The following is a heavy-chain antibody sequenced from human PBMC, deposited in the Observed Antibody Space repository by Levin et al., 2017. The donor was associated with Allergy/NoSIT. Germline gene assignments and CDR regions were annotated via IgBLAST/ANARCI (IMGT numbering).Heavy chain of an antibody. CDR3: AKDGTYYDILTGYYTGGVDY. J-gene: IGHJ4*02. CDR2: ISGSGGST. Sequence: GGSLRLSCAASGFTFSSYAMSWVRQAPGKGLEWVSAISGSGGSTYYADSVKGRFTISRDNSKNTLYLQMNSLRAEDTAVYYCAKDGTYYDILTGYYTGGVDYWGQGTLVTVSS. V-gene: IGHV3-23*01. CDR1: GFTFSSYA. D-gene: IGHD3-9*01.